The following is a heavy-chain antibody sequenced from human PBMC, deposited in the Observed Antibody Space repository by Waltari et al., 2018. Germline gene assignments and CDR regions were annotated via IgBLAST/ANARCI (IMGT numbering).Heavy chain of an antibody. CDR2: ISNDESSM. Sequence: EEKLLESGGGLLQPGDSLRLSCAASGFRFSNYWMNWFRQAPGKGLVWLERISNDESSMTYADSVKGRFTISRDNAKNTLFLQMNSLIAEDTAVYYCAKVVRIQLWPNYWGQGTLVTVSS. CDR1: GFRFSNYW. CDR3: AKVVRIQLWPNY. D-gene: IGHD5-18*01. V-gene: IGHV3-74*03. J-gene: IGHJ4*02.